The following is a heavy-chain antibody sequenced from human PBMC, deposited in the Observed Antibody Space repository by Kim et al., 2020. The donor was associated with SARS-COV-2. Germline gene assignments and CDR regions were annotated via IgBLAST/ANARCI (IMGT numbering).Heavy chain of an antibody. J-gene: IGHJ4*02. D-gene: IGHD3-9*01. CDR2: ISYDGSNK. Sequence: GGSLRLSCAASGFTFSSYGMHWVRQAPGKGLEWVAVISYDGSNKYYADSVKGRFTISRDNSKNTLYLQMNSLRAEDTAVYYCVKMLTYYYILTGPNDYWGQGTLVTVSS. V-gene: IGHV3-30*18. CDR3: VKMLTYYYILTGPNDY. CDR1: GFTFSSYG.